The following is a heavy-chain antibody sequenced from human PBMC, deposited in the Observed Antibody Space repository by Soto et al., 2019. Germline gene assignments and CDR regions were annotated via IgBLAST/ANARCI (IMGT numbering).Heavy chain of an antibody. J-gene: IGHJ4*02. D-gene: IGHD4-17*01. CDR3: ARDEDDGDLWSFDY. CDR2: ISAYTGNT. CDR1: GYTFTSYG. V-gene: IGHV1-18*01. Sequence: GASVKVSCKASGYTFTSYGISWVRQAPGQGLEWMGWISAYTGNTNYAQTLQRRVTLTTDTSTSTAYMELRSLRSDDTAVYYCARDEDDGDLWSFDYWGQGTLVTVSS.